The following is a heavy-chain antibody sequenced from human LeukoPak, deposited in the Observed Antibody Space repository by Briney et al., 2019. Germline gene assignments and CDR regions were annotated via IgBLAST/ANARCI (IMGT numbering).Heavy chain of an antibody. J-gene: IGHJ4*02. D-gene: IGHD2-2*01. CDR3: ARDGAGGCSSTSCYHSY. V-gene: IGHV1-69*04. CDR1: GGTFSGYA. Sequence: SVKVSCKASGGTFSGYAISWVRQAPGQGLEWMGRIIPILGIANYAQKFQGRVTITADKSTSTAYMELSSLRSEDTAVYYCARDGAGGCSSTSCYHSYWGQGTLVTVSS. CDR2: IIPILGIA.